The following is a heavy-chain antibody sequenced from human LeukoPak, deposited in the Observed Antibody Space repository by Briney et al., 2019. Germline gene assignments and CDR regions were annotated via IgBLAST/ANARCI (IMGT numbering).Heavy chain of an antibody. J-gene: IGHJ5*02. D-gene: IGHD2-15*01. CDR2: IIPIFGTA. V-gene: IGHV1-69*13. CDR1: GGTFSSYA. CDR3: ARDQDISSNNWFDP. Sequence: EASVNVSCKASGGTFSSYAISWVRQAPGQGLEWMGGIIPIFGTANYAQKFQGRVTITADESTSTAYMELSSLRSEDTAVYYCARDQDISSNNWFDPWGQGTLVTVSS.